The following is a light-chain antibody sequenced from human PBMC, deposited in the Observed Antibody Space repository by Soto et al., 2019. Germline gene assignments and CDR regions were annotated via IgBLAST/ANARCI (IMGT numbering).Light chain of an antibody. V-gene: IGKV1-33*01. CDR2: DAS. J-gene: IGKJ2*01. CDR3: QQYDSFPYT. CDR1: QHITNY. Sequence: DIQMTQSPSSLSASVGDRVTITCRASQHITNYLNWFLQKPGKAPTLLIYDASKLETGVPSRFSGSGSGTDFTVTIRSLQPEDVGTFYWQQYDSFPYTFGQGTRLEMK.